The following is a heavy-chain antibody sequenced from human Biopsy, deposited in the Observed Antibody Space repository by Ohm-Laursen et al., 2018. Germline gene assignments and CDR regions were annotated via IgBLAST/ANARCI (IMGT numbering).Heavy chain of an antibody. CDR3: ARDWADDYGDYRIRLDV. CDR1: GYTFTRYY. CDR2: INPSHGST. D-gene: IGHD4-17*01. Sequence: ASVKVSCKASGYTFTRYYMHWVRQAPGQGLQWMGLINPSHGSTGSAQKFEGRFTMTRDTSTSTFYMELSSLRSEDTAVYYCARDWADDYGDYRIRLDVWGQGTTVTVFS. V-gene: IGHV1-46*01. J-gene: IGHJ6*02.